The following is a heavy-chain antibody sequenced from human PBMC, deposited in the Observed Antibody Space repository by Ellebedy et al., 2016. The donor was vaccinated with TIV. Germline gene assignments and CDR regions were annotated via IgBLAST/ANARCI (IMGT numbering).Heavy chain of an antibody. CDR1: GYSFTSYW. V-gene: IGHV5-51*01. Sequence: GESLKISCKGSGYSFTSYWIGWVRQMPGKGLEWMGIIYPGDSDTKYSPSFQGQVTISVDKSINTAYLQWNSLKVSDTAMYYCARHRDYQFDYWGQGTLVTVSS. CDR2: IYPGDSDT. J-gene: IGHJ4*02. D-gene: IGHD4-17*01. CDR3: ARHRDYQFDY.